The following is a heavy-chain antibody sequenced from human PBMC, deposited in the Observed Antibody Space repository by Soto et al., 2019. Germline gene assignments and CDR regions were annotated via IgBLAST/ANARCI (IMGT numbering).Heavy chain of an antibody. J-gene: IGHJ6*02. CDR3: ARGGYDFWSGYYLSYYYGMDV. Sequence: SETLSLTCTVSGGSISSYYWSWIRQPPGKGLEWIGYIYYSGSTNYNPSLKSRVTISVDTPKNQFSLKLSSVTAADTAVYYCARGGYDFWSGYYLSYYYGMDVWGQGTTVTVSS. V-gene: IGHV4-59*01. CDR2: IYYSGST. D-gene: IGHD3-3*01. CDR1: GGSISSYY.